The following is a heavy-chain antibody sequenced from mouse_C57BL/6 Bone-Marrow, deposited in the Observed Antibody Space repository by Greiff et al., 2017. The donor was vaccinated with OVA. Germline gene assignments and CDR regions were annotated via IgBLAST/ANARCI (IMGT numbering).Heavy chain of an antibody. J-gene: IGHJ1*03. CDR1: GFNINDDY. D-gene: IGHD1-1*01. CDR3: TRYYGSSYWYFDV. CDR2: IDPENGDT. V-gene: IGHV14-4*01. Sequence: EVQLQQSGAELVRPGASVKLSCTASGFNINDDYMHWVKQRPEQGLEWIGWIDPENGDTEYAPKFKGKATITADTSSNTAYLQLSSLTSEDTAVYYCTRYYGSSYWYFDVWGTGTTVTVSS.